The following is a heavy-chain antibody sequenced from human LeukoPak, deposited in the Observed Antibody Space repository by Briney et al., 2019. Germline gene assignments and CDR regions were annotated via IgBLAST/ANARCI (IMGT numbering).Heavy chain of an antibody. CDR3: ARDTFYSSGVYGLDV. CDR1: GFTFSTYT. Sequence: GRSLRLSCAASGFTFSTYTMHWVRQAPGKGLEWVAVIYYDGSNKYYADSVRGRFTISRDNSKNTLFLQMSSLRAEDTAVYYCARDTFYSSGVYGLDVWGQGTTVTVSS. CDR2: IYYDGSNK. V-gene: IGHV3-30*04. D-gene: IGHD3-22*01. J-gene: IGHJ6*02.